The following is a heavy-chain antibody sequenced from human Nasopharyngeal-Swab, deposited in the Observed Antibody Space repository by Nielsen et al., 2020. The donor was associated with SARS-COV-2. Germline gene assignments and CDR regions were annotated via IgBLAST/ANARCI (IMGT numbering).Heavy chain of an antibody. D-gene: IGHD6-6*01. CDR1: GFTFSSYA. V-gene: IGHV3-30*04. CDR3: ARAPSPPYSSSYYYYGMDV. Sequence: GESLKISCAASGFTFSSYAMHWVRQAPGKGLEWVAVISYDGSNKYYADSVKGRFTISRDNSKNTLYLQMNSLRAEDTAVYYCARAPSPPYSSSYYYYGMDVWGRGTTVTVSS. CDR2: ISYDGSNK. J-gene: IGHJ6*02.